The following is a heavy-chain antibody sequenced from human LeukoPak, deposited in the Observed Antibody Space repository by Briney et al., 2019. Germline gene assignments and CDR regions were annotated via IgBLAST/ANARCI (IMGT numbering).Heavy chain of an antibody. CDR2: INHSGST. CDR1: GGSISSYY. Sequence: LETLSLTCSVSGGSISSYYWSWIRQPPGKGLEWIGEINHSGSTNYNPSLKSRVTISVDTSKNQFSLKLSSVTAADTAVYYCARSSGSYGYYYYGMDVWGQGTTVTVSS. J-gene: IGHJ6*02. CDR3: ARSSGSYGYYYYGMDV. D-gene: IGHD1-26*01. V-gene: IGHV4-34*01.